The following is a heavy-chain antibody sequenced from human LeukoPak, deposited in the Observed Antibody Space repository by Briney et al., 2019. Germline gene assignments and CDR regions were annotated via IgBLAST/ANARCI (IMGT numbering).Heavy chain of an antibody. V-gene: IGHV3-30*18. Sequence: PGGSLRLSCAASGFTFSTYAMHWVRQAPGKGLEWVAIISYDGSSKYYTDSVKGRFTISRDNSKNTLYLQMNSLRAEDTAVYYCAKDGYGDHTVDYWGQGTLVTVSS. J-gene: IGHJ4*02. CDR3: AKDGYGDHTVDY. CDR1: GFTFSTYA. CDR2: ISYDGSSK. D-gene: IGHD4-17*01.